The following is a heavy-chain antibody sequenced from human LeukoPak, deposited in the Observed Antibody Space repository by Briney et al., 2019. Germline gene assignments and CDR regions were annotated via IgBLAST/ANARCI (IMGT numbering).Heavy chain of an antibody. V-gene: IGHV4-39*07. CDR1: GGSISSSSYY. D-gene: IGHD6-19*01. CDR2: INHSGST. J-gene: IGHJ4*02. Sequence: SETLSLTCTVSGGSISSSSYYWGWIRQPPGKGLEWIGEINHSGSTNYDPSLKSRVTISVDTSKNQFSLKLSSVTAADTAVYYCARRIGYSSGWYNYFDYWGQGTLVTVSS. CDR3: ARRIGYSSGWYNYFDY.